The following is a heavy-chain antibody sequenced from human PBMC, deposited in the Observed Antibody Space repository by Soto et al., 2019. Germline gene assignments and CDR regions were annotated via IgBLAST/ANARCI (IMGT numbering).Heavy chain of an antibody. CDR3: ARGSFHPPAGNLGGLFDP. Sequence: SETLSLTCAVSGGSITNYYWNWIRQPAGEGLEWIGRIFVSGITTYNPSLQSRVTMSIDMSKSQFSLKLTPVTAADTAIYFCARGSFHPPAGNLGGLFDPWGQGXLVTVSS. D-gene: IGHD3-10*01. CDR2: IFVSGIT. V-gene: IGHV4-4*07. J-gene: IGHJ5*02. CDR1: GGSITNYY.